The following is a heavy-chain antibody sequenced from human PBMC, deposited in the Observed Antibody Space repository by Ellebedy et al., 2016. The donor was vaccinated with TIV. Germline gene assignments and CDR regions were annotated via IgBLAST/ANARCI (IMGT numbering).Heavy chain of an antibody. D-gene: IGHD1-26*01. CDR2: IYHSGST. CDR1: GGSISNYY. Sequence: SETLSLTCTVSGGSISNYYWTWIRQSPGKGLEWIGEIYHSGSTNYNPSLKSRVTISVDMSNNSFALRLISVTAADTAVYYCARSGSATSPSGLDVWGQGTTVTVSS. J-gene: IGHJ6*02. CDR3: ARSGSATSPSGLDV. V-gene: IGHV4-59*12.